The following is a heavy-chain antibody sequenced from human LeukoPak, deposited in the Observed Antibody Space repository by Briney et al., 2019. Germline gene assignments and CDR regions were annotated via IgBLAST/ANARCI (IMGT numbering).Heavy chain of an antibody. Sequence: GGSLRLSCAASGFTFDDYAMHWVRQAPGKGLEWVAFIRYDGSNKYYADSVKGRFTISRDNSKNTLYLQMNSLRAEDTAVYYCAKEFFYDSSGYYGALGYWGQGTLVTVSS. CDR1: GFTFDDYA. D-gene: IGHD3-22*01. CDR2: IRYDGSNK. J-gene: IGHJ4*02. V-gene: IGHV3-30*02. CDR3: AKEFFYDSSGYYGALGY.